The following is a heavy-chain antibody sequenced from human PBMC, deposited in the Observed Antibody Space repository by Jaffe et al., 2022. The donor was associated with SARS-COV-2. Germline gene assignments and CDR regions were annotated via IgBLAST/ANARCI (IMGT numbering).Heavy chain of an antibody. CDR2: IYNSGST. J-gene: IGHJ4*02. Sequence: QVQLQESGPGLVKPSETLSLTCTVSGGSISNFYWGWIRQPPGKGLEWIGHIYNSGSTNYNPSLQSRVTISVDMSKNQFSLNLNSVTAADTAVYYCARVRNRQFDYWGQGTLVTVSS. V-gene: IGHV4-59*01. CDR3: ARVRNRQFDY. CDR1: GGSISNFY.